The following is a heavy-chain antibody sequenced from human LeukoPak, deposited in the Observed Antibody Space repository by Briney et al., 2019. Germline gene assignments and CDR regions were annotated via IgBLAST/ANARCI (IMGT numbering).Heavy chain of an antibody. D-gene: IGHD3-22*01. Sequence: GGSLRLSCAASGFTFSSYSMNWVRQAPGKGLEWVSSISSSSSYIYYADSVKGRFTISRDNAKNSLYLQMNSLRAEDTAVYYCASLATYYYDSSGYYYRDAFDIWGQGTMVTVSS. CDR3: ASLATYYYDSSGYYYRDAFDI. CDR2: ISSSSSYI. CDR1: GFTFSSYS. V-gene: IGHV3-21*01. J-gene: IGHJ3*02.